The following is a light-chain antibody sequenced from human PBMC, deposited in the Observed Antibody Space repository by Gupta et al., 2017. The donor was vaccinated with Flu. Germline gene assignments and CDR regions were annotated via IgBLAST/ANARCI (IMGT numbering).Light chain of an antibody. CDR1: QSRGYSDGKKY. CDR2: KVS. J-gene: IGKJ1*01. CDR3: MQGTHWHPKWT. Sequence: DVVMIHSPLPLPVPLGQPASISCRSSQSRGYSDGKKYLNWFQQRQGQAPRRLIYKVSNRDQGAPDRCSGSGEGTEFKLKISRGEAEDVGVYYCMQGTHWHPKWTFGQGTKVEIK. V-gene: IGKV2-30*01.